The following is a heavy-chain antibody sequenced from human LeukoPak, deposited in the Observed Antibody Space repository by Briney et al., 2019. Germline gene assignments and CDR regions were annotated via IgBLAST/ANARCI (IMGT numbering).Heavy chain of an antibody. Sequence: GESLKISCKGSGYSFTSYWIGWVRQMPGKGLEWMGIIYPGDSDTRYSPSFQGQVTISADKSISTAYLQWSSLKASDTAMYYCARQVTYFDWLSSYYFDYWGQGTLVTVSS. V-gene: IGHV5-51*01. CDR1: GYSFTSYW. D-gene: IGHD3-9*01. CDR3: ARQVTYFDWLSSYYFDY. J-gene: IGHJ4*02. CDR2: IYPGDSDT.